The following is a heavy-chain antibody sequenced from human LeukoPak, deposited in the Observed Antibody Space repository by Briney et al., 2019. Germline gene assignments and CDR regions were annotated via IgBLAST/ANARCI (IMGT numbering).Heavy chain of an antibody. Sequence: PSETLSLTCAVYGGSFSGYYWSWIRQPPGKGLEWIGEINHSGSTNYNPSLKSRVTISVDTSKNQFSLKLSSVTAADTAVYYCARALISGYYYMDVWGKGTTVTVSS. CDR1: GGSFSGYY. J-gene: IGHJ6*03. CDR2: INHSGST. CDR3: ARALISGYYYMDV. V-gene: IGHV4-34*01. D-gene: IGHD3-10*01.